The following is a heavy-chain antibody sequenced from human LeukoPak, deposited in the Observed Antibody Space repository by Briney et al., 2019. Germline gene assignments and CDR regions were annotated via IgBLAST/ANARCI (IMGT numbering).Heavy chain of an antibody. V-gene: IGHV4-4*08. CDR2: IYTSGGT. Sequence: SETLSLICTVSGGSISSHYWSWIRQPPGKGLEGIGDIYTSGGTNYNPSLKSRVTISVDTSKNQFSLKLSSVTAADTAVYNCARTPRYQLLYFDPWGQGTLVTVSS. CDR3: ARTPRYQLLYFDP. CDR1: GGSISSHY. J-gene: IGHJ5*02. D-gene: IGHD2-2*02.